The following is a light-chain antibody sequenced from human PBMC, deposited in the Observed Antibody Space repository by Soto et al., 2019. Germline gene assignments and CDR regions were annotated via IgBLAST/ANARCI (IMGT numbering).Light chain of an antibody. J-gene: IGKJ5*01. Sequence: VMTQSPATLSVSPGERATLSCRASESVSSNLAWYQQRPGQAPXXLXYGASTRATDTPVRFRGSGSGTEFTLTISSLQSEDFAVSYCQQYNNWPPSIIFGQGTRLEIK. CDR2: GAS. V-gene: IGKV3-15*01. CDR1: ESVSSN. CDR3: QQYNNWPPSII.